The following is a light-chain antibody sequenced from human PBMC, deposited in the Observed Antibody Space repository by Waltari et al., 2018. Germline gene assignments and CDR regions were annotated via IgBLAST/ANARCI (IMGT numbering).Light chain of an antibody. V-gene: IGLV2-8*01. CDR1: SREVGGYNY. Sequence: QSALTQPPSASGSPGQSVTISCTGLSREVGGYNYVSWYQKHPGKAPKLMIFEVSKQPSGVPAPFSGSKTGDTASLTVSGLQADDEADEYCGSYSGSRYLVFGGGTKRTVL. CDR3: GSYSGSRYLV. CDR2: EVS. J-gene: IGLJ3*02.